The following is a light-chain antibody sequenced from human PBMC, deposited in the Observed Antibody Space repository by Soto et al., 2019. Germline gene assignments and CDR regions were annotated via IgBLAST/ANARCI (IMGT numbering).Light chain of an antibody. J-gene: IGKJ1*01. V-gene: IGKV3-20*01. Sequence: EIVLTQSPGTLSLSPGERATLSCRASQSVSSSYLAWYQQKPGQAPRLLIYGASSMATGIPDRFSGSGSGTDFTLTISRLEPEDVAVFYCQLYCSSVWTFGPGTKAEI. CDR2: GAS. CDR3: QLYCSSVWT. CDR1: QSVSSSY.